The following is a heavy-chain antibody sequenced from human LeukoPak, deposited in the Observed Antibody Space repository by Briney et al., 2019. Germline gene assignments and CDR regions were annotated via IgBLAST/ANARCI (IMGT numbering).Heavy chain of an antibody. V-gene: IGHV5-51*01. CDR3: AKHQEPSLSMPFDS. CDR2: IYPDDSDT. CDR1: GYSFTNYW. J-gene: IGHJ4*02. D-gene: IGHD2-2*01. Sequence: PGESLKISCKGSGYSFTNYWIAWVRQVPGKGLEWMGIIYPDDSDTRYSPSFQGQITISVDKSINTAYLQWSSLKASDTAMYYCAKHQEPSLSMPFDSWGQGTLVIVSS.